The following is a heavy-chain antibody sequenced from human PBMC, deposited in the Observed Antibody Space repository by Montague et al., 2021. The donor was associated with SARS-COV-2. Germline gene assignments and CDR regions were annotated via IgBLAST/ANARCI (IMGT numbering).Heavy chain of an antibody. D-gene: IGHD3-10*01. CDR1: GGSFSTYS. J-gene: IGHJ6*03. CDR3: ARLGDGVVPSPILGVGPYYSYYYMDV. CDR2: IHHGGST. V-gene: IGHV4-34*01. Sequence: SETLSLTCAVHGGSFSTYSWNWIRLPLGKGLEWIGEIHHGGSTNYNPSLKSRVTISADTSKNQFSLKLTSVAAADTAVYYCARLGDGVVPSPILGVGPYYSYYYMDVWGKGTTVTVSS.